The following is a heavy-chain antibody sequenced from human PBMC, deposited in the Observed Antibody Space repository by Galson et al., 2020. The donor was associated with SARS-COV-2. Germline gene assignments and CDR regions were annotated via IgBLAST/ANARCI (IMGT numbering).Heavy chain of an antibody. V-gene: IGHV3-30*18. CDR1: GFTFSNFG. CDR2: ISFDGSNR. Sequence: GGSLRLSCVASGFTFSNFGMHWVRQAPGKGLEWVTLISFDGSNRFYADSVKGRFTSSRDNSTNTLYLQMNSLRAEETGVYYCAKGGGTVAGGYLDYWGQGTLVTVSS. CDR3: AKGGGTVAGGYLDY. D-gene: IGHD2-15*01. J-gene: IGHJ4*02.